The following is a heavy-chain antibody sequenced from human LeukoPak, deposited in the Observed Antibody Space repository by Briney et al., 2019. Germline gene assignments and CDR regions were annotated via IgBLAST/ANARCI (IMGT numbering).Heavy chain of an antibody. CDR1: GGSISSGSYY. CDR2: IYTSGST. Sequence: SQTLSLTCTVSGGSISSGSYYWSWIRQPAGKGLEWIGRIYTSGSTNYNPSLKSRVTISVDTSKNQFSLKLSSVTAADTAVYYCARVGYDFWSGLKYGMDVWGQGTTVTVSS. D-gene: IGHD3-3*01. CDR3: ARVGYDFWSGLKYGMDV. V-gene: IGHV4-61*02. J-gene: IGHJ6*02.